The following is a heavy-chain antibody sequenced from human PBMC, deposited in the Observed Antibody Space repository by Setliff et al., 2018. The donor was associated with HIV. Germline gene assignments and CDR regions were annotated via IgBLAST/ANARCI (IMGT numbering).Heavy chain of an antibody. CDR1: GGSINGYY. CDR2: IFYSGST. CDR3: ARDNYYDSSGIDY. J-gene: IGHJ4*02. Sequence: PSETLSLTCTVSGGSINGYYWSWIRQPPGKGLEWIGCIFYSGSTNYNPSLKSRVTISVDTSKSQFSLKLSSVTAADTAVYYCARDNYYDSSGIDYWGQGTLVTVSS. V-gene: IGHV4-59*01. D-gene: IGHD3-22*01.